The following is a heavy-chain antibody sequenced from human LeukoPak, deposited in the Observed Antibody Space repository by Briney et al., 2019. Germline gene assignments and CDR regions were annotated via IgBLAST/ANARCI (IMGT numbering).Heavy chain of an antibody. CDR3: SRSPYLHYSGSYDYFDY. Sequence: GGSLRLSCAASGFTFSSYWMHWIRQAPGKGLVWVSRIKSDGSSTNYADSVKGRLTISRDNAKNTLYLQMNSLRAEDTAVYYCSRSPYLHYSGSYDYFDYWGQGTLVTVSS. V-gene: IGHV3-74*01. D-gene: IGHD1-26*01. CDR1: GFTFSSYW. J-gene: IGHJ4*02. CDR2: IKSDGSST.